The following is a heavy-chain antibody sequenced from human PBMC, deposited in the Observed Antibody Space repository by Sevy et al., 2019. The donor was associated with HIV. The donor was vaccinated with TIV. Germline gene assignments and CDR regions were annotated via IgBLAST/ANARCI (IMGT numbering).Heavy chain of an antibody. CDR2: IYYSGST. V-gene: IGHV4-39*01. J-gene: IGHJ5*02. Sequence: SETLSLTCTVSGGSISSSSYYWGWIRQPPGKGLEWIGSIYYSGSTYYNPSLKSRVTISVDTSKTQFSLKLSSVTAADTAVYYCARHFKAYYDFWSGYYRSYWFDPWGQGTLVTVSS. CDR3: ARHFKAYYDFWSGYYRSYWFDP. D-gene: IGHD3-3*01. CDR1: GGSISSSSYY.